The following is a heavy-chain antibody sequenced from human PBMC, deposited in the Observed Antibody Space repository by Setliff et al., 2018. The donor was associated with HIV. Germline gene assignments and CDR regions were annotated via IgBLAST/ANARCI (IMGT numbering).Heavy chain of an antibody. V-gene: IGHV4-59*06. D-gene: IGHD3-22*01. J-gene: IGHJ4*02. CDR1: GGSFSGYY. Sequence: SSETLSLTCAVDGGSFSGYYWSWIRQPPGKGLEWIGYIHYSGSTYFNPSLKSRVSISTDTSKNQFSLKLTSVTAADTAVYYCASRDTSRYFDDYWGQGTLVTVS. CDR3: ASRDTSRYFDDY. CDR2: IHYSGST.